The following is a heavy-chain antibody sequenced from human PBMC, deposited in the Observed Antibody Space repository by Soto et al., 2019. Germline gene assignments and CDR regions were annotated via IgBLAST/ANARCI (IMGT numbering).Heavy chain of an antibody. CDR3: YYCAHRVDYRGSWNTGYFDY. CDR2: IYHSGST. CDR1: GGSISSGGYS. J-gene: IGHJ4*02. D-gene: IGHD2-15*01. Sequence: SETLSLTCAVSGGSISSGGYSWSWIRQPPGKGLEWIGYIYHSGSTYYNPSHKSRVTISVDRSKNQFSLKLSSVTDMDPVDTATYYCAHRVDYRGSWNTGYFDYWGQGTLVTVSS. V-gene: IGHV4-30-2*02.